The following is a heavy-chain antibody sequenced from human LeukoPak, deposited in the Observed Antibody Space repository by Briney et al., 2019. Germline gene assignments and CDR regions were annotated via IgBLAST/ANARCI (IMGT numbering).Heavy chain of an antibody. CDR3: ARDHSNWNYAPDF. CDR2: ISASNGNT. Sequence: ASVKVSCKASGYTFTRYGISWVRQAPGQGLRWLGWISASNGNTNYAQKFRDRVTMSTDTSTGTAYLDVRSLTSDDTAVYYCARDHSNWNYAPDFWGQGTLVIVSS. V-gene: IGHV1-18*01. D-gene: IGHD1-7*01. CDR1: GYTFTRYG. J-gene: IGHJ4*02.